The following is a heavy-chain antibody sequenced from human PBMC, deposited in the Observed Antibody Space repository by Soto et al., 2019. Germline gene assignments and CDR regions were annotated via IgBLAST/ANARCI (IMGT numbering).Heavy chain of an antibody. V-gene: IGHV1-2*04. Sequence: GASVKVSCKASGYSFTGNSMHWVRQAPGQGLEWMGWINPNNGGTNYAQRFRGWVTMTRDTSVSTAYMDLNRLKSDDTAVYYCAKDSWGRSHYDFWSGYYWRGFDYWGQGTLVTVSS. CDR3: AKDSWGRSHYDFWSGYYWRGFDY. CDR1: GYSFTGNS. D-gene: IGHD3-3*01. J-gene: IGHJ4*02. CDR2: INPNNGGT.